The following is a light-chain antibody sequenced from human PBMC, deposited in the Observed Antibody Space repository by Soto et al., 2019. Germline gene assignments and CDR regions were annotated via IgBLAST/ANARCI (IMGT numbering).Light chain of an antibody. Sequence: QSALTQPASVSGSPGQSVTISCTGTSGDIGRYKFVSWFQQHPGKAPKLLIFEGTNRPSGVSHRFSGSKSGNTASLTISGLPAEDEAMYFCSSSTNTNTLVIFGGGTK. CDR2: EGT. CDR3: SSSTNTNTLVI. J-gene: IGLJ2*01. CDR1: SGDIGRYKF. V-gene: IGLV2-14*01.